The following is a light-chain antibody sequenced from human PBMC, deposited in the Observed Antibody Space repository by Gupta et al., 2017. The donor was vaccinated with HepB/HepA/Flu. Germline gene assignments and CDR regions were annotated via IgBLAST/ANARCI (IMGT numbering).Light chain of an antibody. Sequence: IVLTQFPGTLSLSPGEDATLPCKPGQSINSNYLAWYQQQPGQTPRLVIYYTSSGGTGSPDRFSGSGSGTEYTLTISRLEPEDYAMYYCQYYGSAPLYAFGQGTKLEIK. CDR1: QSINSNY. J-gene: IGKJ2*01. CDR2: YTS. CDR3: QYYGSAPLYA. V-gene: IGKV3-20*01.